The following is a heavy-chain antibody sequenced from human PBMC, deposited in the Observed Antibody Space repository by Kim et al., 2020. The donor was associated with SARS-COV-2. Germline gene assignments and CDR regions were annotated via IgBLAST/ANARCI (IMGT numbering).Heavy chain of an antibody. D-gene: IGHD3-10*01. J-gene: IGHJ5*02. Sequence: NPSLKSRVTISVDMSKNQFSLKLSSVTAADTAVYYCARGLITMVRGVIAHWGQGTLVTVSS. CDR3: ARGLITMVRGVIAH. V-gene: IGHV4-34*01.